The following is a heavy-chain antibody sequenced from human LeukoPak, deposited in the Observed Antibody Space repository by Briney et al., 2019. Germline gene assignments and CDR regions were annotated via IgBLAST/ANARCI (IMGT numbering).Heavy chain of an antibody. V-gene: IGHV3-15*01. D-gene: IGHD2-2*01. CDR1: GFTFSDYY. J-gene: IGHJ4*02. CDR3: TTDHHIVVVPAAPRDDY. CDR2: IKSKTDGGTT. Sequence: GGSLRLSCAASGFTFSDYYMSWVRQAPGKGLEWVGRIKSKTDGGTTDYAAPVKGRFTISRDDSKNTLYLQMNSLKTEDTAVYYCTTDHHIVVVPAAPRDDYWGQGTLVTVSS.